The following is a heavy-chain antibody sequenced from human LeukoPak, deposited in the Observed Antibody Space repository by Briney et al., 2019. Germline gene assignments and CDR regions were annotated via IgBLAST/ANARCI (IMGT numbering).Heavy chain of an antibody. CDR2: VTANGGST. CDR1: GFTFSSYS. J-gene: IGHJ5*02. V-gene: IGHV3-23*01. Sequence: GGSLRLSCAASGFTFSSYSMNWVRQAPGKGLEWVSSVTANGGSTYSADSVKGRFTISRDNSKNTLYLQMNSLRAEDTAVYYCTKDAFSSGWYSSTWGQGTLVTVSS. CDR3: TKDAFSSGWYSST. D-gene: IGHD6-19*01.